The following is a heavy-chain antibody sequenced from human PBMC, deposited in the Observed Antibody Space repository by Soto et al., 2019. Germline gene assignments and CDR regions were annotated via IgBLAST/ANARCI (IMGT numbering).Heavy chain of an antibody. CDR1: GFTFSSYA. D-gene: IGHD3-16*01. V-gene: IGHV3-23*01. J-gene: IGHJ6*02. CDR3: AREISYVSGGHLYYGMDV. Sequence: GGSLRLSCAASGFTFSSYAMSWVRQAPGKGLEWASAISGSGGSTYYADSVKGRFTISRDNSKNLLFLQMFFLRAEDTAVYYCAREISYVSGGHLYYGMDVLGQGTAVTVSS. CDR2: ISGSGGST.